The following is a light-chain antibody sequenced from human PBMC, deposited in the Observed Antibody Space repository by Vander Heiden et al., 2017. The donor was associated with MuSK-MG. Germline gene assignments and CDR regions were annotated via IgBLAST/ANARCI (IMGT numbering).Light chain of an antibody. CDR3: HHYGTSPYT. V-gene: IGKV3-20*01. CDR1: QSGSSGY. CDR2: STS. Sequence: RSRQSGSSGYLAWYRQKPGQAPMLLIYSTSIRANGVPDRFSGSRSGTDFTLTISGVEPEDFAVYFCHHYGTSPYTFGQGTKLEI. J-gene: IGKJ2*01.